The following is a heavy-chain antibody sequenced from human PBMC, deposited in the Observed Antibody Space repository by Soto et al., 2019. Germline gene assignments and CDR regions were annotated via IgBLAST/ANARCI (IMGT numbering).Heavy chain of an antibody. CDR1: GYIFTSYD. J-gene: IGHJ6*02. CDR2: MNPNTGNT. V-gene: IGHV1-8*01. D-gene: IGHD1-26*01. Sequence: QVQLLQSGAEVKKPGASVKVSCKASGYIFTSYDINWVRQATGQGLEWMGWMNPNTGNTGYAQKFQGRVTMTGNISITTADMELYSLRSEDTAVYYCARGCIVGGTTDVWGQGTTVTVSS. CDR3: ARGCIVGGTTDV.